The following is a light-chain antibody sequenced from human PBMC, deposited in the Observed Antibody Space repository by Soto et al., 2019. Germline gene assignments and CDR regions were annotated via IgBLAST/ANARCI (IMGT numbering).Light chain of an antibody. CDR3: QQYASFLRT. CDR2: VAS. CDR1: KGVSGNY. V-gene: IGKV3-20*01. J-gene: IGKJ1*01. Sequence: EIVLTQSPATLSLSPGERATLSCRASKGVSGNYLAWYQQKPGQAPRLLMYVASSRATGVPDTFSGSGSGTDFTLTISRLEPEDFAVYYCQQYASFLRTFGQGTRVEIK.